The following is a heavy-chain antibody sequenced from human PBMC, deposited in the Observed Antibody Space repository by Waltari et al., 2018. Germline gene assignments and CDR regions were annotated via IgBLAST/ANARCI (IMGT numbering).Heavy chain of an antibody. Sequence: EVQLVESGGGLVKPGGSLRLSCAASGFTFSSYSMNWVHQAPGKGLEWVSSISSSSSYIYYADSVNGRFTISRDNAKNSLYLQMNSLRAEDTAVYYCARGADLWLAGYWGQGTLVTVSS. CDR3: ARGADLWLAGY. J-gene: IGHJ4*02. CDR1: GFTFSSYS. V-gene: IGHV3-21*01. CDR2: ISSSSSYI. D-gene: IGHD6-19*01.